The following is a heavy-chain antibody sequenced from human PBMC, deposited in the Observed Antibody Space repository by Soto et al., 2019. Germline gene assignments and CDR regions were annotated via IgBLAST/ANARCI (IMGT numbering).Heavy chain of an antibody. CDR1: GFTFSDYY. J-gene: IGHJ4*02. D-gene: IGHD6-6*01. Sequence: PGGSLRLSCAASGFTFSDYYMSWIRQAPGKGLEWVSYISSSGSTIYYADSVKGRFTISRDNAKNSLYLQMNSLRAEDTAVYYCAIEYSSSPPYYPIGYWGQGTLVTVSS. CDR2: ISSSGSTI. CDR3: AIEYSSSPPYYPIGY. V-gene: IGHV3-11*01.